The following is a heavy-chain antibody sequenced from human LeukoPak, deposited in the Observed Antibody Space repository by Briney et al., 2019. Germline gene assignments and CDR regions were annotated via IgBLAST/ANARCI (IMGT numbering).Heavy chain of an antibody. D-gene: IGHD6-13*01. CDR3: AKDLATGYSSSWYTNYYYGMDV. V-gene: IGHV3-30*18. CDR1: GFTFSSYG. J-gene: IGHJ6*02. Sequence: PGGSLRLSCAASGFTFSSYGMHWVRQAPGKGLEWVAVISYDGSNKYYADSVKGRFTISRDNSKNTLYLQMNSLRAEDTAVYYCAKDLATGYSSSWYTNYYYGMDVWGQGTTVTVSS. CDR2: ISYDGSNK.